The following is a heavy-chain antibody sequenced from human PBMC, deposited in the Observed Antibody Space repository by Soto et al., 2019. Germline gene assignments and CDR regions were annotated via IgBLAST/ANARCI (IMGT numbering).Heavy chain of an antibody. CDR2: INHSGST. Sequence: SETLSLTCAVYGGSLSGYYWSWIRQSPGKGLEWIGEINHSGSTNYNSSLKSRVTISVDTSKNQFSLKLSSVTAADTAVYYCARDPHSGYDSFMDVWGKGTTVTVSS. J-gene: IGHJ6*03. CDR3: ARDPHSGYDSFMDV. V-gene: IGHV4-34*01. D-gene: IGHD5-12*01. CDR1: GGSLSGYY.